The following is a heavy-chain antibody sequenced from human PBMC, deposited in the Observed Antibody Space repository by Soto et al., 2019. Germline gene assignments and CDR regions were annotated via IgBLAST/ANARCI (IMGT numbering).Heavy chain of an antibody. V-gene: IGHV3-30*18. D-gene: IGHD5-18*01. CDR3: AKDIVRYTYGACDY. Sequence: PGGSLRLSCAASGFTFNTYGMYWVRQAPGKGLERVAAISYDGSNKYHADSVKGRFTISRDNSKNTLYLQMNSLRVEDKAVYYCAKDIVRYTYGACDYWGQGAVVAVS. CDR2: ISYDGSNK. J-gene: IGHJ4*02. CDR1: GFTFNTYG.